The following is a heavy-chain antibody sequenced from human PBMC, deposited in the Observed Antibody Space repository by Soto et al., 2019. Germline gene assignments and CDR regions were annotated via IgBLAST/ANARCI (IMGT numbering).Heavy chain of an antibody. CDR2: ITGGGGRT. V-gene: IGHV3-23*01. CDR1: GFTFSSYG. CDR3: AQARGLPFYCDY. Sequence: GGSLRLSCAASGFTFSSYGLTWVRQAPGKGLEWVSAITGGGGRTYYADSVKGRFTISRDNSKNRLYLQLNSLRADDTAVYYCAQARGLPFYCDYWGQGALVTVSS. D-gene: IGHD6-25*01. J-gene: IGHJ4*02.